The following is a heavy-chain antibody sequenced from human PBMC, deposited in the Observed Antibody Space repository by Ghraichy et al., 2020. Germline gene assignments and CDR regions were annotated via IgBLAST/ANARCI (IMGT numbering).Heavy chain of an antibody. J-gene: IGHJ4*02. CDR2: ISSSDNTI. CDR1: GFMFSDYY. V-gene: IGHV3-11*01. Sequence: GESLNISFATSGFMFSDYYMSWIRQAPGKGLEWVSYISSSDNTIYYADSVKGRFTISRDNAKNSLYLQMNSLRAEDTAVYFCARDRDGELDFWGQGTPVTVSS. CDR3: ARDRDGELDF. D-gene: IGHD3-10*01.